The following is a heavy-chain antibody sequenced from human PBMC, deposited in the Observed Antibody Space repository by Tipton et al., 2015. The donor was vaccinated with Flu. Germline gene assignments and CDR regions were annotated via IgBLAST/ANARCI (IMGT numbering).Heavy chain of an antibody. D-gene: IGHD6-19*01. J-gene: IGHJ3*02. CDR1: GLTVSNEY. Sequence: SLRLSCAASGLTVSNEYMSWVRQAPGKGLEWVSVLYSDGRTYYADSVKGRFTISRDSSKNTLHFQMHSLRLEDTATYYCARGVAGAFDIWGQGTRVSVSS. CDR3: ARGVAGAFDI. CDR2: LYSDGRT. V-gene: IGHV3-53*05.